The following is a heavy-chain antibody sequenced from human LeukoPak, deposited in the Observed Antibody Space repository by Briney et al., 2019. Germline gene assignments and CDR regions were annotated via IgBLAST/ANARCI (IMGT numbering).Heavy chain of an antibody. J-gene: IGHJ1*01. CDR3: VRGFDTVTTAYLQL. V-gene: IGHV3-21*01. CDR2: ISRSSRHL. Sequence: GGSLRLSCAASGFTFSSYSMNWVRQAPGKGLEWVSSISRSSRHLYYADSVKGRFTISRDDAKNSVYLQMNSLRADETAVYYRVRGFDTVTTAYLQLWGQGTLVTVSS. D-gene: IGHD4-17*01. CDR1: GFTFSSYS.